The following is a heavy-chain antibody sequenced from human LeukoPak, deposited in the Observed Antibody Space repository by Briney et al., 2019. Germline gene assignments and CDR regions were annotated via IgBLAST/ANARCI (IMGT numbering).Heavy chain of an antibody. V-gene: IGHV3-21*01. J-gene: IGHJ3*02. CDR3: ARFAHYYDSSGYAFDI. Sequence: GGSLRLSCAASGFTFSSYSMNWVRRAPGKGLEWVSSISSSSSYIYYADSVKGRFTISRDNAKNSLYLQMNSLRAEDTAVYYCARFAHYYDSSGYAFDIWGQGTMVTVSS. CDR2: ISSSSSYI. D-gene: IGHD3-22*01. CDR1: GFTFSSYS.